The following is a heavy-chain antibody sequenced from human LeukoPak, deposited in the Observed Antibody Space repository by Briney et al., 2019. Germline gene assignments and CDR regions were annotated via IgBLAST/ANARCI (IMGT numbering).Heavy chain of an antibody. CDR2: INVDETNS. D-gene: IGHD2-21*01. J-gene: IGHJ3*02. CDR1: GFTFSNYL. CDR3: GRGGDGIDN. Sequence: TGGSLRLSCAASGFTFSNYLMHWVHQAPGKGLVWVSRINVDETNSYADSVKGRFTISRDNAKNTMFLQLNSLRPEDTAVYFCGRGGDGIDNWGQGTTVIVSS. V-gene: IGHV3-74*03.